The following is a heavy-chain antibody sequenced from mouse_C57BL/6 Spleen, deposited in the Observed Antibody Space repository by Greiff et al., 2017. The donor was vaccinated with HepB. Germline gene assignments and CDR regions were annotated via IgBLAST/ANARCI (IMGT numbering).Heavy chain of an antibody. CDR3: VRERDIYYGNYEYYAMDY. J-gene: IGHJ4*01. D-gene: IGHD2-1*01. V-gene: IGHV10-3*01. Sequence: EVQLVESGGGLVQPKGSLKLSCAASGFTFNTYAMHWVRQAPGKGLEWVARIRSKSSNYATYYADSVKDRFTISRDDSQSMLYLQMNNLKTEDTAMYYCVRERDIYYGNYEYYAMDYWGQGTSVTVSS. CDR1: GFTFNTYA. CDR2: IRSKSSNYAT.